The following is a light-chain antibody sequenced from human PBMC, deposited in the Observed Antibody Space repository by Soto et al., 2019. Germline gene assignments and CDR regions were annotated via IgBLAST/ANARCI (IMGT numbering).Light chain of an antibody. V-gene: IGKV3D-7*01. CDR1: QSVSSSY. Sequence: PGERVTLSCRASQSVSSSYLTWYQQTPGQAPGLLIYGASTRATGIPAMFSGSGSRTFFTLTISGLHPEDLTTYYRQSYNTPRPTFGQGTRLEIK. CDR2: GAS. J-gene: IGKJ5*01. CDR3: QSYNTPRPT.